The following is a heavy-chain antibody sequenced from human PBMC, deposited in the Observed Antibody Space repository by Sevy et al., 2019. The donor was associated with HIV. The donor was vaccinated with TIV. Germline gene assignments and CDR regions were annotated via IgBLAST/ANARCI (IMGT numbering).Heavy chain of an antibody. CDR1: GFSFSGYS. Sequence: GGSLRLSCAASGFSFSGYSFNWVRQAPGKGLEWVSSIDTSSAYIYYADSVKGRFTISRDNSKNTLYLQMNSLRAEDTAVYYCAKDQGDYVWGTFRDYWGQGTLVTVSS. V-gene: IGHV3-21*04. D-gene: IGHD3-16*02. J-gene: IGHJ4*02. CDR3: AKDQGDYVWGTFRDY. CDR2: IDTSSAYI.